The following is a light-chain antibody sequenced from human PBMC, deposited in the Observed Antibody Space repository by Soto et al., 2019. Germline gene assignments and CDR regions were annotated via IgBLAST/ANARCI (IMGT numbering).Light chain of an antibody. CDR3: QQGSVTPS. V-gene: IGKV1-39*01. CDR2: GAS. CDR1: QTIRTY. Sequence: DIQMTQSPSSLSASVGDRVTITCRASQTIRTYLNWYQQKPGKAPNLLIYGASSLQSGVPSRFSGRRSGTDFTLTISSLQPEDFATYYCQQGSVTPSFGQGTKVEIK. J-gene: IGKJ1*01.